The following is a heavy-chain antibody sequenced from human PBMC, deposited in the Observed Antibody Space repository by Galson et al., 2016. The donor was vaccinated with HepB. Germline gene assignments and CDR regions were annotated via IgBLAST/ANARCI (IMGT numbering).Heavy chain of an antibody. CDR3: TRVHREGIAAAGLQI. Sequence: SLRLSCAASGFPFSNYWMHWVRQAPGKGPVWVSRINSDGSSTTYADSVKGRFTISRDNAKNTLCLQMNSLRAEDTALYYCTRVHREGIAAAGLQIWGQGTLVFVSS. V-gene: IGHV3-74*01. CDR2: INSDGSST. D-gene: IGHD6-13*01. J-gene: IGHJ4*02. CDR1: GFPFSNYW.